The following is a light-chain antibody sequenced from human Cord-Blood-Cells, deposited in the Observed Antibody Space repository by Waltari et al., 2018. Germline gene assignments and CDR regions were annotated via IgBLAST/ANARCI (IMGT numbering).Light chain of an antibody. CDR2: DVS. CDR3: SSYTSSSTMV. V-gene: IGLV2-14*01. CDR1: SSDVGGYNY. J-gene: IGLJ2*01. Sequence: QSALTQPASVSGSPGQSLTISCTGTSSDVGGYNYVPWYHKHPGKAPNLMIYDVSNRPSGVSNRFSGSKSGNTASLTISGLQAEDEADYYCSSYTSSSTMVFGGGTKLTVL.